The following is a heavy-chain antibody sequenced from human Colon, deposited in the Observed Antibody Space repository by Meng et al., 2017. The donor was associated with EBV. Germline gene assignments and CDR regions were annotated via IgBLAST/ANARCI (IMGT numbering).Heavy chain of an antibody. J-gene: IGHJ4*02. D-gene: IGHD6-19*01. Sequence: QLKLMQSGAEVKKPGDSVRVSCKASGYTFTHHGISWIRQAPGQGLEWMGWISCYNGDTNYAQKFQGKVTMTTDTSTSTAYMDLRSLRSDDTAVYYCARDPSNTSGRYAYFDYWGQGTLVTVSS. CDR1: GYTFTHHG. V-gene: IGHV1-18*01. CDR2: ISCYNGDT. CDR3: ARDPSNTSGRYAYFDY.